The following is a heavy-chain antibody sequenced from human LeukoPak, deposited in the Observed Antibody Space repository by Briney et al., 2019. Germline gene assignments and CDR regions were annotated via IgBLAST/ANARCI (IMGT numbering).Heavy chain of an antibody. CDR1: GYTLTELS. CDR2: FDSEDGET. CDR3: ATPSGSYAGDAFDI. D-gene: IGHD1-26*01. Sequence: VASVKVSCKVSGYTLTELSMHWVRQAPGKGLEWMGGFDSEDGETIYPQKFQGRVTMTEDTSTDPAYMELSSLRSEDTAVYYCATPSGSYAGDAFDIWGQGTMVTVSS. J-gene: IGHJ3*02. V-gene: IGHV1-24*01.